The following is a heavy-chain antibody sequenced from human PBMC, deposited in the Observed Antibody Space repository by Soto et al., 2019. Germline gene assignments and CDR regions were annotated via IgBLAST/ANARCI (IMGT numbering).Heavy chain of an antibody. V-gene: IGHV3-11*01. CDR3: ARKAYDGIVATIPDN. CDR2: LSIRGSST. J-gene: IGHJ4*02. CDR1: GFTLSDYY. D-gene: IGHD5-12*01. Sequence: PGGSLRLSCAASGFTLSDYYMTWIRQAPGKGLEWLSDLSIRGSSTYYADSVKGRFTISRDNGKNSLYLEMNSLRAEDTAIYYCARKAYDGIVATIPDNWGQGTLVTVSS.